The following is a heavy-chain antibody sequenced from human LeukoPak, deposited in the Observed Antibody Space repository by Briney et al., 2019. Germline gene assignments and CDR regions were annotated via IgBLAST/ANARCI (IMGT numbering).Heavy chain of an antibody. Sequence: PSETLSLTCAVYGGSFSGYYWSWIRQPPGKGLEWIGEINHSGSTNYNPSLKSRVTISLDTSKNQFSLKLSSVTAADTAVYYCARDQGRGWNWFDPWGQGTLVTVSS. J-gene: IGHJ5*02. D-gene: IGHD6-19*01. CDR3: ARDQGRGWNWFDP. V-gene: IGHV4-34*01. CDR1: GGSFSGYY. CDR2: INHSGST.